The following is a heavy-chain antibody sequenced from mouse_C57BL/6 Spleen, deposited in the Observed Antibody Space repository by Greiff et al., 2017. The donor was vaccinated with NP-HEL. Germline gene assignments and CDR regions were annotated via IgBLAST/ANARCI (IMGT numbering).Heavy chain of an antibody. CDR1: GYTFTDYY. CDR2: INPNNGGT. Sequence: VQLQQSGPELVKPGASVKISCKASGYTFTDYYMNWVKQSHGKSLEWIGDINPNNGGTSYNQKFKGKATLTVDKSSSTAYMELRSLTSEDSAVYYCARSGDPYPGFAYWGQGTLVTVSA. V-gene: IGHV1-26*01. D-gene: IGHD3-2*02. CDR3: ARSGDPYPGFAY. J-gene: IGHJ3*01.